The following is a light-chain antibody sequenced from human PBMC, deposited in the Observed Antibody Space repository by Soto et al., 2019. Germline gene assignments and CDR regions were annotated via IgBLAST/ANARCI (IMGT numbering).Light chain of an antibody. CDR3: QQYNKWPLT. Sequence: EIMMTQSPGTLSASPGERATLSCRASQSVSSNLAWYQQKPGQAPRLLIYAESTRATGIPARFSGSGSGTEFTLTISSLQSEDFAVYYCQQYNKWPLTFGQGTKVEIK. CDR1: QSVSSN. CDR2: AES. V-gene: IGKV3-15*01. J-gene: IGKJ1*01.